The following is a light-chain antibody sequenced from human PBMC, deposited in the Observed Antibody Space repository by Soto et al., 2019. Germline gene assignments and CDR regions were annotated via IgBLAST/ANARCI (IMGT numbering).Light chain of an antibody. V-gene: IGKV1-5*01. Sequence: DIQRTQSPSILSAIVGDRVTITCRASQSISSWLAWYQQKPGKAPKLLIYDASNLESGVPSRFSGSGSGTEFTLTISNMQPDDFATYYCQQYENYWTFGQGTKVDIK. CDR3: QQYENYWT. CDR1: QSISSW. J-gene: IGKJ1*01. CDR2: DAS.